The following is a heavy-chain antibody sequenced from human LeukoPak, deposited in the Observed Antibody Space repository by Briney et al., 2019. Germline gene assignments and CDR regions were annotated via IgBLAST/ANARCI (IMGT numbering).Heavy chain of an antibody. J-gene: IGHJ4*02. D-gene: IGHD5-12*01. CDR2: INSDGSSR. V-gene: IGHV3-74*01. CDR1: GFTFSSYW. CDR3: AREDYSGYDFYDY. Sequence: GGSLRLSCAASGFTFSSYWMHWVRQAPGKGLAWVSLINSDGSSRNYADSVKGRLTISRDNAKNTLYLQMNSLRVEDTAVYYCAREDYSGYDFYDYWGQGSLVTVSS.